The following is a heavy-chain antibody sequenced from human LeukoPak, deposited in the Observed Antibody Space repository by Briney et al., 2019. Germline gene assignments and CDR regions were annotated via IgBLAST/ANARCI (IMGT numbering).Heavy chain of an antibody. CDR1: GFTVSYNY. D-gene: IGHD3-16*01. Sequence: GGSLRLSCAASGFTVSYNYMSWVRQAPGKGLEWVSVIFGGGSTYYADSVKGRFTISRDNSKNTLYLQTNSLRVEDTAVYYCASDVGDPQYWGQGTLVTVSS. CDR2: IFGGGST. V-gene: IGHV3-66*01. CDR3: ASDVGDPQY. J-gene: IGHJ4*02.